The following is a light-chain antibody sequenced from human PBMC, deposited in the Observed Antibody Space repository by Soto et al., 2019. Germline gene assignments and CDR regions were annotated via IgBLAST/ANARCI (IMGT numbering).Light chain of an antibody. CDR1: QSFRGL. Sequence: EVVLTQSPVTLSLSPGERATLSCRASQSFRGLLAWYQQKPGQAPRLLIYDAYNRATGIPPRFSGSGSGTDFTLTISCLEPEDSAVYYCQQYKNWPLFGQGTRLEIK. J-gene: IGKJ5*01. CDR3: QQYKNWPL. CDR2: DAY. V-gene: IGKV3-11*01.